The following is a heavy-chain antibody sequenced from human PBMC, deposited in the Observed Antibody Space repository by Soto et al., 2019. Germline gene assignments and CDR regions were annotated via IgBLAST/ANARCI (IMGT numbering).Heavy chain of an antibody. Sequence: GGSLRLSCAASGFTFSSYWMSWVRQAPGKGLEWVANIKQDGSEKYYVDSVKGQFTISRDNAKNSLYLQMNSLRAEDTAVYYCARGSAWYQLLVDAFDIWGQGTMVTVSS. CDR1: GFTFSSYW. CDR2: IKQDGSEK. D-gene: IGHD2-2*01. V-gene: IGHV3-7*01. CDR3: ARGSAWYQLLVDAFDI. J-gene: IGHJ3*02.